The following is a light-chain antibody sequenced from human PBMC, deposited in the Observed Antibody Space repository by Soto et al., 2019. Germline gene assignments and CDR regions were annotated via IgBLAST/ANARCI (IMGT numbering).Light chain of an antibody. J-gene: IGLJ1*01. V-gene: IGLV2-14*01. CDR3: CSFTSSNTHV. Sequence: QSALTQPASVSGSPGQSITISCTGTSSDLAIYNYVSWYQQQPGKAPKLMIYQVTNRPSGVSGRFSGSKSGNTASLTISGLQAEDEADYYCCSFTSSNTHVFGTGTKVTVL. CDR1: SSDLAIYNY. CDR2: QVT.